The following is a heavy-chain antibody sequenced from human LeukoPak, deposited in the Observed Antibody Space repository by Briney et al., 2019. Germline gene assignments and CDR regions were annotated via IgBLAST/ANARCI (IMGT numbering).Heavy chain of an antibody. CDR3: ARGPRIAVAGKGSWFDP. CDR2: INHSGST. Sequence: PSGTLSLTCAVYGGSFSGYYWSWIRQPPGKGLEWIGEINHSGSTNYNPSLKSRVTISVDTSKNQFSLKLSSVTAADTAVYYCARGPRIAVAGKGSWFDPWGQGTLVTVSS. J-gene: IGHJ5*02. CDR1: GGSFSGYY. V-gene: IGHV4-34*01. D-gene: IGHD6-19*01.